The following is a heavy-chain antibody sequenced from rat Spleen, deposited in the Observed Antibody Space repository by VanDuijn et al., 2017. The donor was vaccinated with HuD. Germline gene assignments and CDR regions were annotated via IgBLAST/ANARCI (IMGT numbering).Heavy chain of an antibody. V-gene: IGHV5-17*01. D-gene: IGHD1-12*02. J-gene: IGHJ4*01. CDR3: ATDGYYDGTYYAVYVMDA. Sequence: EVQLVESGGGLVQPGRSLKLSCSASGFTFSDYTMAWVRQAPKKGLEWVAAIVDDGSNTFYRDSVKGRFTISRDNAKSTLYLQVDSLRSEDTAIYYCATDGYYDGTYYAVYVMDAWSQGASVTVSS. CDR1: GFTFSDYT. CDR2: IVDDGSNT.